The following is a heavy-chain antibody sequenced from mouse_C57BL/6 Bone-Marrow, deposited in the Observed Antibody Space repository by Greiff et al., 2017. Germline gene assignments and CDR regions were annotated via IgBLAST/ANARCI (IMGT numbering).Heavy chain of an antibody. Sequence: QVQLQQPGAELVKPGASVKMSCKASGYTFTSYWITWVKQRPGQGLEWIGDIYPGSGSTNYNEKFKSKATLTVDTSSSTAYMQRSSLTSEDSAVYFCARLDLIYYYGSGYFDVWGTGTTVTVSS. D-gene: IGHD1-1*01. J-gene: IGHJ1*03. CDR2: IYPGSGST. V-gene: IGHV1-55*01. CDR1: GYTFTSYW. CDR3: ARLDLIYYYGSGYFDV.